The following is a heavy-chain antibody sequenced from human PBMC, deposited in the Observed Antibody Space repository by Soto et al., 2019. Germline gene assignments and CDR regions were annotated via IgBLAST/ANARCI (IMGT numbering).Heavy chain of an antibody. CDR3: SKRDPTVTTGFEY. J-gene: IGHJ4*02. Sequence: LSCAASGFTFSSYAMSWVLQAPGKALEWVSAISGSGGSTYYADSAKGRFTISRDNSKNTLYLQMNSLRAEDTAVYYCSKRDPTVTTGFEYWGRGPLGTFST. V-gene: IGHV3-23*01. CDR2: ISGSGGST. D-gene: IGHD4-17*01. CDR1: GFTFSSYA.